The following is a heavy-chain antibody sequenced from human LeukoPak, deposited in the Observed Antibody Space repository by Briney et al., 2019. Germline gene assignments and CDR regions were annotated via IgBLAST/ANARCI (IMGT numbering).Heavy chain of an antibody. CDR2: IKQDGSEK. J-gene: IGHJ4*02. CDR3: ASRDGYSQPNFDY. CDR1: GFTFSSYL. Sequence: GGSLRLSCAASGFTFSSYLMSWVRQAPGKGLEWVANIKQDGSEKYYVDSVKGRFTISRDNAKNSLYLQMNSLRAEDTAVYYCASRDGYSQPNFDYWGQGTLVTVSS. D-gene: IGHD5-24*01. V-gene: IGHV3-7*01.